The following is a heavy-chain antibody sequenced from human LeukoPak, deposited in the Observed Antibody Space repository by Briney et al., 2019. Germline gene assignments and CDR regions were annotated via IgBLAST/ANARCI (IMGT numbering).Heavy chain of an antibody. D-gene: IGHD2-2*01. Sequence: SVKASCKASGGTFSGYTISWVRQAPGQGLEWMGRIIPILGIANYAQKFQGRVTITADKSTSTAYMELSSLRSEDTAVYYCARDTGYCSSTSCLNWFDPWGQGTLVTVSS. CDR2: IIPILGIA. J-gene: IGHJ5*02. CDR3: ARDTGYCSSTSCLNWFDP. CDR1: GGTFSGYT. V-gene: IGHV1-69*04.